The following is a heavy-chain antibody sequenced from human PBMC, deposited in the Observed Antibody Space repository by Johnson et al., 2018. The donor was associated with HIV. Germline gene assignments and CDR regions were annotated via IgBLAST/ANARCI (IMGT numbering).Heavy chain of an antibody. V-gene: IGHV3-11*04. CDR3: ARDPNYNFWSGPGAFDI. J-gene: IGHJ3*02. D-gene: IGHD3-3*01. CDR1: GFTFSDYY. Sequence: QMQLVESGGGLVQPGGSLRVSCAASGFTFSDYYMSWIRQAPGKGLEWVSYISSSGSTIYYADSVKGRFTISRDNAKNSLYLQMNSLRAEDTAVYYCARDPNYNFWSGPGAFDIWGQGTMVTVSS. CDR2: ISSSGSTI.